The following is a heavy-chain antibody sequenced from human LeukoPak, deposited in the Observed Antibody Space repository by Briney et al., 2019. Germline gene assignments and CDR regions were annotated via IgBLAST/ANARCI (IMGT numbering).Heavy chain of an antibody. CDR2: IYTSGST. D-gene: IGHD6-13*01. Sequence: SETLSLTCTVSGGSISSYYWSWIRQPAGKGLEWIGRIYTSGSTNYNPSLKSRDTMSVDTSKNQFSLKLSSVTAADTAVYYCARDLTNSWSIHNWFDPWGQGTLVTVSS. CDR3: ARDLTNSWSIHNWFDP. J-gene: IGHJ5*02. V-gene: IGHV4-4*07. CDR1: GGSISSYY.